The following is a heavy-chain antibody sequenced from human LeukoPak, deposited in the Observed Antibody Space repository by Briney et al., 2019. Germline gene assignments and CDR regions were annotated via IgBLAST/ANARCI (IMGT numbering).Heavy chain of an antibody. Sequence: GGSLRLSCAASGFTFSSYGMHWVRQAPGKGLEWVAFIRYDGSNKYYADSVKGRFTTSRDNSKYTLYLQMNSLRAEDTAVYYCAKDWDMTTVTTLHYWGQGTLVTVSS. D-gene: IGHD4-17*01. V-gene: IGHV3-30*02. CDR2: IRYDGSNK. J-gene: IGHJ4*02. CDR1: GFTFSSYG. CDR3: AKDWDMTTVTTLHY.